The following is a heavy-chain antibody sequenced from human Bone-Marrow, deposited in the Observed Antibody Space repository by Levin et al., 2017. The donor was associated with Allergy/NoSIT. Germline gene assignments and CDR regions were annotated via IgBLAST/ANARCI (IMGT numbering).Heavy chain of an antibody. CDR3: ARPGIALADAPGGPFSDYYGMDV. J-gene: IGHJ6*02. Sequence: PGGSLRLSCVASGFKFSDYGMHWVRQAPGKGLEWVSLIWHDGSNQEYADSVKGRFTISRDNSKSTLYLQMNSLRVEDTALYYCARPGIALADAPGGPFSDYYGMDVWGLGSTVTVSS. D-gene: IGHD6-19*01. V-gene: IGHV3-33*03. CDR2: IWHDGSNQ. CDR1: GFKFSDYG.